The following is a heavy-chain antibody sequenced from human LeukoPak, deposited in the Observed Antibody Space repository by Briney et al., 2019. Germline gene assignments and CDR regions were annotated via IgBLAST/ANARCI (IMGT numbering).Heavy chain of an antibody. V-gene: IGHV1-69*04. Sequence: SVKVSCKASGGTFSSYAISWVRQAPGQGLEWMGRIIPILGIANYAQKFQGRVTITADKSTSTAYMELSSLRSEDTAVYYCASSRYYDSSGPFDIWGQGTMVTVSS. CDR3: ASSRYYDSSGPFDI. D-gene: IGHD3-22*01. J-gene: IGHJ3*02. CDR1: GGTFSSYA. CDR2: IIPILGIA.